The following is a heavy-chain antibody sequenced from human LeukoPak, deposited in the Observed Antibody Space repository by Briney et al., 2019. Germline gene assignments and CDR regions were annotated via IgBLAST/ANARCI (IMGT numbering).Heavy chain of an antibody. J-gene: IGHJ6*02. CDR1: GFTFSSYG. V-gene: IGHV3-33*01. Sequence: PGRSLRLSCAASGFTFSSYGMHGVRQAPGKGLDGVAGIWHGGSNKYYAGSVKGRFTISRDNSKNTLYLQMNGLGAEDTAVYYCARGPIVVVINDYYYGMDVWSQGTTVTVSS. CDR3: ARGPIVVVINDYYYGMDV. CDR2: IWHGGSNK. D-gene: IGHD3-22*01.